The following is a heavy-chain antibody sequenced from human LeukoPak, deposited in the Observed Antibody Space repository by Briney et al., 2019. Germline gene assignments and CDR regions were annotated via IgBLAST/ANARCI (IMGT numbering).Heavy chain of an antibody. CDR2: IYYTGST. Sequence: SETLSLTCAVYGESFSGYYWSWIRQHPGKGLEWIGYIYYTGSTYYNLSLKSRVTISVDTSKNQFSLKLSSMTAADTAVYYCARSLGYDILTGYNRGWFFDLWGRGTLVTVSS. CDR3: ARSLGYDILTGYNRGWFFDL. D-gene: IGHD3-9*01. CDR1: GESFSGYY. J-gene: IGHJ2*01. V-gene: IGHV4-31*11.